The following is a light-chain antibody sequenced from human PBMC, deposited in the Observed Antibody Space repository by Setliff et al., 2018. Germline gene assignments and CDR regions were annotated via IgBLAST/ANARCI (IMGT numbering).Light chain of an antibody. CDR1: QSLLHSDGYNY. Sequence: DIVVTQSPLSLLVTPGEPASFSCRSSQSLLHSDGYNYLDWYLQKPGQPPQLLISLGSNRASGVPDRFSGSGSGTDFTLKISRVEAEDVGVYYCMQVLQTPPTFGGGTKVDIK. J-gene: IGKJ4*01. V-gene: IGKV2-28*01. CDR2: LGS. CDR3: MQVLQTPPT.